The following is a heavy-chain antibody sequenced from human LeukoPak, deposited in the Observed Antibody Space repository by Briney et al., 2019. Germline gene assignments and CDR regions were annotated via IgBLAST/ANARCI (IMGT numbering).Heavy chain of an antibody. CDR3: ARSERGDCDY. V-gene: IGHV4-38-2*02. CDR1: GYSISSGYY. J-gene: IGHJ4*02. D-gene: IGHD1-1*01. CDR2: IYHSGST. Sequence: SETLSLTCTVSGYSISSGYYWGWIRQPPGKGLEWIGSIYHSGSTYYNPSLKSRVTISVDTSKNQFSLKLSSVTAADTAVYYCARSERGDCDYWGQGTLVTVSS.